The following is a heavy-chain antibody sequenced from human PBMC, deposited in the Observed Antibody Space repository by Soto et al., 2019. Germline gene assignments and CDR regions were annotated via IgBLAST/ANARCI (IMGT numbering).Heavy chain of an antibody. J-gene: IGHJ4*02. D-gene: IGHD3-10*01. Sequence: PSETLSLTCAVYGGSFSGYYWSWIRQPPGKGLEWIGEINHSGSTNYNPSLKSRVTISVDTSKNQFSLKLSSVTAADTAVYYCARGGKRRYYGSGSYYNADFDYWGQGTLVTVSS. CDR2: INHSGST. V-gene: IGHV4-34*01. CDR1: GGSFSGYY. CDR3: ARGGKRRYYGSGSYYNADFDY.